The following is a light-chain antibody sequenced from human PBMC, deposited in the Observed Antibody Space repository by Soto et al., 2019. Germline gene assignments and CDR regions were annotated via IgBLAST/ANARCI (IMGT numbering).Light chain of an antibody. J-gene: IGLJ1*01. CDR3: SSYTSSSPPFV. V-gene: IGLV2-14*01. Sequence: QSALTQPASVSGSPGQSITISCTGTSSDVVGYNYVAWYQQHPGKAPKLMIYDVSNRPSGVSNRFSGSKSGNTASLTISGLQAEDEADYYCSSYTSSSPPFVFGTGTKLTVL. CDR1: SSDVVGYNY. CDR2: DVS.